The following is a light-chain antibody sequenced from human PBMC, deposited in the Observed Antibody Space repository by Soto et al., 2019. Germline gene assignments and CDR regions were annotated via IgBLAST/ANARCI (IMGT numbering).Light chain of an antibody. CDR2: AAS. J-gene: IGKJ1*01. CDR3: QQSYNTPRT. Sequence: DIQMTQSPSSLSASVGDRVIITCRASQSISSYLNWYQQKPGKIPKLLIYAASRLQSGVPSRFSGSGSGTDFTLTISSLQPEDFATYYCQQSYNTPRTFGQGTKVDIK. V-gene: IGKV1-39*01. CDR1: QSISSY.